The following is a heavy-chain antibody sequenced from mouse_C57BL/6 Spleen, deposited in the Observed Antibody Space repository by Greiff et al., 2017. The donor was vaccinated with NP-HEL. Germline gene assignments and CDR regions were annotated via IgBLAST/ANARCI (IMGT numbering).Heavy chain of an antibody. CDR1: GYTFTSYW. Sequence: VQLQQPGAELVRPGSSVKLSCKASGYTFTSYWMHWVKQRPIQGLEWIGNIDPSDSETHYNQKFKDKATLTVDKSSSTAYMQLSSLTSEDSAVYYCAGADRSHYYAMDYWGQGTSVTVSS. J-gene: IGHJ4*01. V-gene: IGHV1-52*01. CDR2: IDPSDSET. CDR3: AGADRSHYYAMDY. D-gene: IGHD3-3*01.